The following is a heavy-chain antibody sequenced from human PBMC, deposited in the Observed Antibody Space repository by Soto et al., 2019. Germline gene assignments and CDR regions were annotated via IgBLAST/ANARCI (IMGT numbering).Heavy chain of an antibody. CDR1: SASLSNYY. Sequence: SLTCTVSSASLSNYYWSWIRQPAGKGLEWIGRIFPTGNTDYNPSLRSRVTMSVDTSKNQFSLKLNSVTAADTAVYYCARGSLGPDYWGPGTLVTVSS. CDR3: ARGSLGPDY. J-gene: IGHJ4*02. D-gene: IGHD1-26*01. CDR2: IFPTGNT. V-gene: IGHV4-4*07.